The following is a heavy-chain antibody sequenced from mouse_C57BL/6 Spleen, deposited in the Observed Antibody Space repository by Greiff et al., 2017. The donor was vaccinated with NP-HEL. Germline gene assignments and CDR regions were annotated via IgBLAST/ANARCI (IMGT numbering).Heavy chain of an antibody. D-gene: IGHD2-12*01. V-gene: IGHV1-82*01. Sequence: QVQLQQSGPELVKPGASVKISCKASGYAFSSSWMNWVKQRPGKGLEWIGRIYPGDGDTNYNGKFKGKATLTADKSSSTAYMQLSSLTSEDSAVCFCARDSYGWYFDVWGTGTTVTVSS. J-gene: IGHJ1*03. CDR1: GYAFSSSW. CDR2: IYPGDGDT. CDR3: ARDSYGWYFDV.